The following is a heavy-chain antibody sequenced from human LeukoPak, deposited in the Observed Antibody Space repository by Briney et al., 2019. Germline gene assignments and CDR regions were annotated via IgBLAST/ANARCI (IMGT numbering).Heavy chain of an antibody. CDR1: GGSISSGSYY. Sequence: SQTLSLTCTVSGGSISSGSYYWSCIRQPAGKGLECIGRIYTSGSTNYNPSLKSRVTISVDTSKNQFSLKLSSVTAADTAVYYCARRVGATPYDYWGQGTLVTVSS. V-gene: IGHV4-61*02. J-gene: IGHJ4*02. D-gene: IGHD1-26*01. CDR3: ARRVGATPYDY. CDR2: IYTSGST.